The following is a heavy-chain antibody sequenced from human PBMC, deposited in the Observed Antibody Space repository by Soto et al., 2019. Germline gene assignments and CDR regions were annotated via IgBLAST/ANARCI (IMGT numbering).Heavy chain of an antibody. V-gene: IGHV3-21*01. Sequence: PGGSLRLSCAASGFTFSSYSMNWVRQAPGKGLEWVSSISSSSSYIYYADSVKGRFTISRDNAKNSLYLQINSLRAEDKDVNYCARASGDFWSGYQEYYYYYYMDVWGKGTTVTVSS. J-gene: IGHJ6*03. CDR2: ISSSSSYI. CDR1: GFTFSSYS. CDR3: ARASGDFWSGYQEYYYYYYMDV. D-gene: IGHD3-3*01.